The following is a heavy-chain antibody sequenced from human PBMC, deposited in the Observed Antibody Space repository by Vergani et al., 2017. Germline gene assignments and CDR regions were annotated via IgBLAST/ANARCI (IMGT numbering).Heavy chain of an antibody. CDR2: ISYDGSNK. Sequence: QVQLVESGGGVVQPGRSLRLSCAASGFTFSSYAMHWVRQAPGKGLEWVAVISYDGSNKYYADSVKGRFTISRDNSKNTLYLQMNSLRAEDTAVYYCARDGPYGSGSYGSDAFDIWGQGTMVTVSS. CDR3: ARDGPYGSGSYGSDAFDI. D-gene: IGHD3-10*01. V-gene: IGHV3-30-3*01. J-gene: IGHJ3*02. CDR1: GFTFSSYA.